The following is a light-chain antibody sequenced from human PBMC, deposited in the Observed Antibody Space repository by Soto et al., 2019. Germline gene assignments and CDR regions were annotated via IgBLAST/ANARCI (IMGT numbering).Light chain of an antibody. CDR3: QQYSSSPAT. CDR1: QSVRSSH. V-gene: IGKV3-20*01. J-gene: IGKJ1*01. CDR2: GAS. Sequence: EIVLTQSPGTLSLSPGERATLSCRASQSVRSSHLAWYQQKPGQAPRLLIHGASSRATGIPDRFSGSGSGTDFTLTISRLESEDFAVYSCQQYSSSPATFGQGTKVEIK.